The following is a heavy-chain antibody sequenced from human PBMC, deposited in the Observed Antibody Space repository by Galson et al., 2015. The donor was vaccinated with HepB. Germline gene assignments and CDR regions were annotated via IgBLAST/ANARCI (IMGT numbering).Heavy chain of an antibody. D-gene: IGHD3-10*01. Sequence: SLRLSCAASGFTFSSYAMSWVRQAPGKGLEWVSAISGSGGSTYYADSVKGRFTISRDNSKNTLYLQMNSLRAEDTAVYYCAKDGVLRDGSGSYWYFDLWGRGTLVTVSS. V-gene: IGHV3-23*01. CDR1: GFTFSSYA. CDR2: ISGSGGST. CDR3: AKDGVLRDGSGSYWYFDL. J-gene: IGHJ2*01.